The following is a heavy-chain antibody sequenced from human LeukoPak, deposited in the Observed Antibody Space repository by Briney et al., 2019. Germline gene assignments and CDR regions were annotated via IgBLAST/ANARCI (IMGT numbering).Heavy chain of an antibody. CDR1: GFTFSDYY. J-gene: IGHJ4*02. D-gene: IGHD5-18*01. V-gene: IGHV3-11*01. CDR3: ATDPGPAGAWIQLWLEDGDF. Sequence: PGGSLRLSCADSGFTFSDYYMSWIRQAPGKGLEWVSYISSSGSTIYYADSVKGRFTISRDNAKNSLYLQMNSLRAEDTAVYYCATDPGPAGAWIQLWLEDGDFWGQGTLVTVSS. CDR2: ISSSGSTI.